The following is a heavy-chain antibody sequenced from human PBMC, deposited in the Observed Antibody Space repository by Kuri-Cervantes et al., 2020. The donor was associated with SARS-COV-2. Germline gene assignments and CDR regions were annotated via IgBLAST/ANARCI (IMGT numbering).Heavy chain of an antibody. CDR3: ARDLTIVAGGFDY. J-gene: IGHJ4*02. V-gene: IGHV3-30-3*01. D-gene: IGHD4/OR15-4a*01. CDR2: ISYDGSNK. CDR1: GFTFSSYA. Sequence: GGSLRLSCAASGFTFSSYAMHWVRQAPGKGLEWVAVISYDGSNKYYADSVKGRFTISRDSSKNTLYLQMNSLRAEDTAVYYCARDLTIVAGGFDYWGQGALVTVSS.